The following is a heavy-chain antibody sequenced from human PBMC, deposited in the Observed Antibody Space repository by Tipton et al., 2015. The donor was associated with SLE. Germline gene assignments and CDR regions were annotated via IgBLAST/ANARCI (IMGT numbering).Heavy chain of an antibody. D-gene: IGHD2-2*01. CDR1: GYTFTGYS. CDR2: INPNNGGT. CDR3: ARELGDGTDCTSIDCISLGLDV. J-gene: IGHJ6*02. Sequence: QVQLVQSGAEVKKPGASVRVSCKASGYTFTGYSIHWVRQAPGQGLEWMGWINPNNGGTNYAQKFQGRVTVTRDTSISTAYMYLDSLRSDDTAVYYCARELGDGTDCTSIDCISLGLDVWGQGTTVTVSS. V-gene: IGHV1-2*02.